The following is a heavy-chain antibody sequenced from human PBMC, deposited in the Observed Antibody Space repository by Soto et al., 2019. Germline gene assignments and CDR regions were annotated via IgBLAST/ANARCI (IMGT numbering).Heavy chain of an antibody. CDR1: GGSFSAYY. J-gene: IGHJ4*02. Sequence: PSETLSLTCAVYGGSFSAYYWSWIRQPPGKGLEWIGEINHSGGTSYNPSLKSRVTISVDTSKSQFSLKLTSVTAADRAVYYCARGSVDTADSSGCYEYWGQGTMLTVSS. D-gene: IGHD3-22*01. CDR3: ARGSVDTADSSGCYEY. V-gene: IGHV4-34*01. CDR2: INHSGGT.